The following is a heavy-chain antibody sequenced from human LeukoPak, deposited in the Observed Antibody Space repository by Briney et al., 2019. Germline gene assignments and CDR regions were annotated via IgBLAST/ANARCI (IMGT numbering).Heavy chain of an antibody. CDR3: ARGGYSYGLDP. V-gene: IGHV4-30-2*01. CDR1: GGSTSSGGYS. D-gene: IGHD5-18*01. J-gene: IGHJ5*02. Sequence: SQTLSLTCAVSGGSTSSGGYSWSWIRQPPGKGLEWIGYIYHSGSTYYNPSLKSRVTISVDRSKNQFSLKLSSVTAADTAVYYCARGGYSYGLDPWGQGTLVTVSS. CDR2: IYHSGST.